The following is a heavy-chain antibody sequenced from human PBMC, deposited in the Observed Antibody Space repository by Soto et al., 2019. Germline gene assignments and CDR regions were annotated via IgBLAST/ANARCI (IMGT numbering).Heavy chain of an antibody. V-gene: IGHV4-4*02. CDR3: ASTAHSSGWYSGGFDY. CDR2: IYHNGSP. CDR1: GGSISSTNW. Sequence: PSETLSLTCVVSGGSISSTNWWTWVRQPPGKRLEWIGEIYHNGSPTYSPSLRGRATISVDTSKNQFSLKLSSVTAADTAVYYCASTAHSSGWYSGGFDYWGEGTLVTVS. J-gene: IGHJ4*02. D-gene: IGHD6-19*01.